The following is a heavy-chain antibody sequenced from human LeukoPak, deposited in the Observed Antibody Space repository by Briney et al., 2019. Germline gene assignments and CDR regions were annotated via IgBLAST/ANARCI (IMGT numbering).Heavy chain of an antibody. CDR2: IQEDGSDK. Sequence: GGSLRLSCEVSGFTFSTYWMTWVRQAPGKGLEWVANIQEDGSDKYYVDSVKGRFTISRDNAKNALYLQMNSLRAEDTAVYYCAKDLHYGSADYWGQGTLVTVSS. V-gene: IGHV3-7*01. CDR3: AKDLHYGSADY. J-gene: IGHJ4*02. D-gene: IGHD3-10*01. CDR1: GFTFSTYW.